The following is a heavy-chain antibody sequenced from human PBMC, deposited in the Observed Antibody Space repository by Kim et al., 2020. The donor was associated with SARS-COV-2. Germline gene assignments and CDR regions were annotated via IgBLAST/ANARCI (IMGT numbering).Heavy chain of an antibody. CDR1: GFTFSSYG. CDR2: IWYDGSNK. J-gene: IGHJ6*02. D-gene: IGHD2-15*01. CDR3: ARDGGYCSGGSCYSRGMDV. V-gene: IGHV3-33*01. Sequence: GGSLRLSCAASGFTFSSYGMHWVRQAPGKGLEWVAVIWYDGSNKYYADFVKGRFTISRDNSKNTLYLQMNSLRAEDTAVYYCARDGGYCSGGSCYSRGMDVWGQGTTVTVSS.